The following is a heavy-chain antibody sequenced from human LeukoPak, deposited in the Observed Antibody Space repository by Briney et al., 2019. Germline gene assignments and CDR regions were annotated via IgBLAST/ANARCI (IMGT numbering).Heavy chain of an antibody. D-gene: IGHD1-26*01. J-gene: IGHJ4*02. Sequence: NPSETLSLTCTVSGGSISSSSYYWGWIRQPPGKGLEWIGSIYYSGSTYYNPSLKSRVTISVDTSKNQFSLKMSSVTAADTAVYYCARGRVVGAVGNWGQGTLVTVSS. CDR3: ARGRVVGAVGN. CDR2: IYYSGST. CDR1: GGSISSSSYY. V-gene: IGHV4-39*07.